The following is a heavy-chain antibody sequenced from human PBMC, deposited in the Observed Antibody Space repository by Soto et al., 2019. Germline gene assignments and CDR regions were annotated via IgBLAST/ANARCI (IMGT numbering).Heavy chain of an antibody. J-gene: IGHJ4*02. Sequence: QVQLVQSGAEVKKPGSSVKVSCKASGGTFSSYTISWVRQAPGQGLEWMGRIIPILGIANYAQKFQGRVTTTADNSTSTAYMELSSLRSEDTAVYYCARDDYGDYLDYWGQGTLVTVSS. CDR2: IIPILGIA. CDR3: ARDDYGDYLDY. CDR1: GGTFSSYT. D-gene: IGHD4-17*01. V-gene: IGHV1-69*08.